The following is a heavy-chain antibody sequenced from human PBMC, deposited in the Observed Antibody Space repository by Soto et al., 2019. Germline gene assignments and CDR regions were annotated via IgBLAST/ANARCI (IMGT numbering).Heavy chain of an antibody. CDR3: ARADSRYFGWSYTFYGMDV. J-gene: IGHJ6*02. D-gene: IGHD3-9*01. Sequence: VGSLRLSCAASGFTFSSYGMHWVRQAPGKGLEWVAVIWYDGSNKYYADSVKARFTISRDNSTNTLYLQMNSLRAEDTAVYYCARADSRYFGWSYTFYGMDVWGQGTTVTVSS. CDR2: IWYDGSNK. V-gene: IGHV3-33*01. CDR1: GFTFSSYG.